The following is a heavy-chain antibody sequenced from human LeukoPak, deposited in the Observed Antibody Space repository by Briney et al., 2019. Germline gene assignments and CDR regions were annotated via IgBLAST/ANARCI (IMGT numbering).Heavy chain of an antibody. CDR3: ARGPNYGARVDYLDS. CDR2: IKQGGSEK. D-gene: IGHD4-17*01. V-gene: IGHV3-7*01. Sequence: GGSLRLSCAASGFTFNNHWMTWVRQAPGKRLEGVASIKQGGSEKYYADSVKGRFTVSRDDAKNSLYFQMNSLSADDTAVYYCARGPNYGARVDYLDSWGQGTKVTVSS. J-gene: IGHJ4*02. CDR1: GFTFNNHW.